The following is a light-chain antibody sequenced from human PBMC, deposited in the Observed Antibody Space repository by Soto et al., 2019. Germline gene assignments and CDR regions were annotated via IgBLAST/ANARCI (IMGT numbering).Light chain of an antibody. V-gene: IGLV1-44*01. CDR1: SSNIASNA. CDR3: AAWDGSMNGRV. Sequence: QSVLTQPPSTSGTPGQRVTISCSGSSSNIASNAVNWYQQLPGTAPKLLIYSNNQRPSGVPDRISGSKSGTSASLAISGLQAEDEADYYCAAWDGSMNGRVFGGGTKLTVL. CDR2: SNN. J-gene: IGLJ3*02.